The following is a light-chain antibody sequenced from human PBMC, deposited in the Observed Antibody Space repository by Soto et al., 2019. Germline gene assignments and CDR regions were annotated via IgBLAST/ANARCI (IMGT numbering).Light chain of an antibody. CDR2: DVS. V-gene: IGKV1-5*01. Sequence: DIQMTQSPSTLSASVGDRVTITCRASQSISPWLAWYQQKPGKATKLLIYDVSRLEGGVPSRFSGSGSGTEFTLTINSLHPDDSATYYCQQYNTYCTFGQGTKVEI. CDR1: QSISPW. CDR3: QQYNTYCT. J-gene: IGKJ1*01.